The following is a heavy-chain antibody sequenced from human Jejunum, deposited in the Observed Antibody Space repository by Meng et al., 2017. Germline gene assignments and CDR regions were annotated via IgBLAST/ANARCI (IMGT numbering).Heavy chain of an antibody. CDR3: SRGDTTGTGEDY. V-gene: IGHV3-21*01. J-gene: IGHJ4*02. Sequence: SCAVSGFTFSSYGFNWVRQAPGKGLEWVSSISGSSDYIYYADSVKGRFTITRDNAKNSLFLQMNSLRAEDTALYYCSRGDTTGTGEDYWGQGTLVTVSS. D-gene: IGHD1-1*01. CDR1: GFTFSSYG. CDR2: ISGSSDYI.